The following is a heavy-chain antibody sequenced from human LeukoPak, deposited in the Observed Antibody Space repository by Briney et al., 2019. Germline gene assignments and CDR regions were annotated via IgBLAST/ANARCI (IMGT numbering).Heavy chain of an antibody. CDR3: ARRPYCSGGSCYRYFDY. CDR2: IYYSGST. CDR1: GGSISSSSYY. J-gene: IGHJ4*02. V-gene: IGHV4-39*01. Sequence: SETLSLTCTVSGGSISSSSYYWGWIRQPPGKGLEWIGSIYYSGSTYYNPSLKSRVTISVDTSKNQFSLKLSSVTAADTAVYYCARRPYCSGGSCYRYFDYWGQGTLVTVSS. D-gene: IGHD2-15*01.